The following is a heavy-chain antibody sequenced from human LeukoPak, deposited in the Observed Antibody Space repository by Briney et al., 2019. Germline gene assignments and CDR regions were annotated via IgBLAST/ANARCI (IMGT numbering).Heavy chain of an antibody. CDR2: ISSSSSYI. CDR3: ARDAPGYDYDSSGYSDY. Sequence: PGGSLRLSCAASGFTFSSYEMNWVRQAPGKGLEWVSSISSSSSYIYYADSVKGRFTISRDNAKNSLFLQVNSLRAEDTAVYFCARDAPGYDYDSSGYSDYWGQGTLVTVSS. D-gene: IGHD3-22*01. V-gene: IGHV3-21*01. J-gene: IGHJ4*02. CDR1: GFTFSSYE.